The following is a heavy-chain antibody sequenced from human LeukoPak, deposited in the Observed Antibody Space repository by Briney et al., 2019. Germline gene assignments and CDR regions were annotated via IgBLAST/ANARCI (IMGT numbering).Heavy chain of an antibody. V-gene: IGHV4-39*07. D-gene: IGHD3-22*01. CDR1: GVSISSSNSY. CDR3: ARENSYYDSSGYYYGSGYFDY. CDR2: IYYSGNT. J-gene: IGHJ4*02. Sequence: SETLSLTCTVSGVSISSSNSYWGWIRQPPGKGLEWIGSIYYSGNTYYNASLKSQVSISIDTSKNQFSLRLSSVTAADTAVYYCARENSYYDSSGYYYGSGYFDYWGQGTLVTVSS.